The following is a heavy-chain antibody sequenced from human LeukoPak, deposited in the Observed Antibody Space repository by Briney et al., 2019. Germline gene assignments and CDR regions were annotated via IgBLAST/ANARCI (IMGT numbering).Heavy chain of an antibody. CDR3: ARGVMITFGGVN. D-gene: IGHD3-16*01. V-gene: IGHV3-48*01. CDR1: GFTFSSYS. J-gene: IGHJ4*02. Sequence: GGSLRLSCAASGFTFSSYSMNWVRQAPGKGLEWGLYISSSSSTIYYADSVKGRFTISRDNAKNSLYLQMNRLRAEDTAVYYCARGVMITFGGVNWGQGTLVTVSS. CDR2: ISSSSSTI.